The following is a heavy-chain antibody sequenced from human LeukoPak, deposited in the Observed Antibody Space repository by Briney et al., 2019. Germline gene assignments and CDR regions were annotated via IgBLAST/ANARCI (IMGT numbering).Heavy chain of an antibody. V-gene: IGHV4-34*01. D-gene: IGHD1-26*01. CDR3: ARVVGSYYPGRGDFDY. J-gene: IGHJ4*02. Sequence: SETLSLTCTVSGGSISGYYWSWIRQPPGKGLEWIGEINHSGSTNYNPSLKSRVTISVDTSKNQFSLKLSSVTAADTAVYYCARVVGSYYPGRGDFDYWGQGTLVTVSS. CDR1: GGSISGYY. CDR2: INHSGST.